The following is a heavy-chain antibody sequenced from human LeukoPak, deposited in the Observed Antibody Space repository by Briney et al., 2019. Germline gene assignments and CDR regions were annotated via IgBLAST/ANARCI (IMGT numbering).Heavy chain of an antibody. CDR2: MNHRGST. CDR3: ARGRIYCSGGSCYSGYFDF. D-gene: IGHD2-15*01. V-gene: IGHV4-34*01. CDR1: GGSFSGYY. J-gene: IGHJ4*02. Sequence: CAVYGGSFSGYYWSWIRQPRGEGLEWIGEMNHRGSTNYYPSLTRRGTISVDTSKNQFSLTLRSVTAEDTAVYYCARGRIYCSGGSCYSGYFDFWGQGTLVTVSS.